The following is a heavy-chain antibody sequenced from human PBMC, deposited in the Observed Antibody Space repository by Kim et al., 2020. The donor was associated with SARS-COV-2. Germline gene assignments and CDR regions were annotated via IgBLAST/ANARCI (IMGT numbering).Heavy chain of an antibody. CDR3: ARGLSKGFIGYSSGWDQGRYYYYGMDV. CDR1: GDSVSSNSAA. CDR2: TYYRSKWYN. Sequence: SQTLSLTCAISGDSVSSNSAAWNWIRQSPSRGLEWLGRTYYRSKWYNDYAVSVKSRITINPDTSKNQFSLQLNSVTPEDTAVYYCARGLSKGFIGYSSGWDQGRYYYYGMDVWGQGTTVTVSS. D-gene: IGHD6-19*01. J-gene: IGHJ6*02. V-gene: IGHV6-1*01.